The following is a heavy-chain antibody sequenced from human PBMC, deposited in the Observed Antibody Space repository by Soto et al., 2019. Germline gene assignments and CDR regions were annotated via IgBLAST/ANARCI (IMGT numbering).Heavy chain of an antibody. CDR1: GASITSTTYF. CDR3: AKNLPRTGRFDY. Sequence: PSETLSLTCTLSGASITSTTYFWAWIRQPPGKGLEWVGSIYYNGRTYYNPSLRSRVTISVDRSKNQFSLTMSSVTAADTAVYYWAKNLPRTGRFDYWGQGTSVTVSS. J-gene: IGHJ4*02. CDR2: IYYNGRT. V-gene: IGHV4-39*01.